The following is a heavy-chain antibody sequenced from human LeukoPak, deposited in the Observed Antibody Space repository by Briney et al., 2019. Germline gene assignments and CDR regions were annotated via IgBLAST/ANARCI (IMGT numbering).Heavy chain of an antibody. CDR3: ARDKSPYYYGSGSYHSLDY. J-gene: IGHJ4*02. V-gene: IGHV3-74*01. D-gene: IGHD3-10*01. CDR1: GFTFSSYW. CDR2: INSDGSST. Sequence: GGSLRLSCAASGFTFSSYWMHWVRQAPGKGLVWVSRINSDGSSTSYADSVKGRFTISRDNAKNTLYLQMNSLRAEDTAVYYCARDKSPYYYGSGSYHSLDYWGQGTLVTVSS.